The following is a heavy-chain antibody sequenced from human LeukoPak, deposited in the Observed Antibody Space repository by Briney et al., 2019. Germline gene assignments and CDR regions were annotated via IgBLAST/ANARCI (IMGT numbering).Heavy chain of an antibody. V-gene: IGHV4-59*12. J-gene: IGHJ3*02. D-gene: IGHD3-22*01. CDR1: GGSISSYY. CDR2: IYHSGST. Sequence: PSETLSLTCTVSGGSISSYYWSWIRQPPGKGLEWIGEIYHSGSTNYNPSLKSRVTISVDKSKNQFSLKLSSVTAADTAVYYCASKTGYYDSSGYYYEGAFDIWGQGTMFTVSS. CDR3: ASKTGYYDSSGYYYEGAFDI.